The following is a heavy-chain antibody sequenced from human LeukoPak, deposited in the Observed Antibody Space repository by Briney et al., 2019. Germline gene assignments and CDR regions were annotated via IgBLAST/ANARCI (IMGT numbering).Heavy chain of an antibody. CDR3: ARGDRAVAGAWGWFDP. V-gene: IGHV4-4*07. D-gene: IGHD6-19*01. CDR2: IYTRGNT. CDR1: GDSLSSSY. Sequence: SETLSLTCSVSGDSLSSSYWSWVRQPPGKGLEWIGYIYTRGNTNYNPSLKSRVTMSVDTSKNQFSLKLSSVTAADTAVYYCARGDRAVAGAWGWFDPWGQGTLVAVSS. J-gene: IGHJ5*02.